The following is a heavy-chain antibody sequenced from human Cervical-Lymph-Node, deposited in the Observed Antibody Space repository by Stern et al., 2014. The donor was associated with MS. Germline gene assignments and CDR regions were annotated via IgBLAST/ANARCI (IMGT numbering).Heavy chain of an antibody. V-gene: IGHV4-39*01. CDR1: GGSISRSTYY. Sequence: VQLLESGPGLVKPSETLSLTCTVSGGSISRSTYYWGWIRQPPGKGLEWIGNIYYSGTTYYDPSLKSRVTISVHAATNHFSLKLNSVTAADTAVYYCARLTGIIDSWGQGTLVAVSS. CDR3: ARLTGIIDS. J-gene: IGHJ4*02. CDR2: IYYSGTT. D-gene: IGHD5-24*01.